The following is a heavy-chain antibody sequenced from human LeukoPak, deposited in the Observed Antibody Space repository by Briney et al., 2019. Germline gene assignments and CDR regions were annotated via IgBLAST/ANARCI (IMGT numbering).Heavy chain of an antibody. CDR3: ARGRPHGNDY. J-gene: IGHJ4*02. D-gene: IGHD4-23*01. Sequence: GGSLRLSCAASGFTFSNYAMSWVRQVPGKGLEWVSGITSNTASTYYADSVKGRFSISRDTAKNTLYLQMNSLRVEDTAVYYCARGRPHGNDYWGQGTLVTVSS. V-gene: IGHV3-23*01. CDR2: ITSNTAST. CDR1: GFTFSNYA.